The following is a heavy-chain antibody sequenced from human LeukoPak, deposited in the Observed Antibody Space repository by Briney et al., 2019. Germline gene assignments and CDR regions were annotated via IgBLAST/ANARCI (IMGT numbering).Heavy chain of an antibody. CDR3: AKAVYPHPTGAY. D-gene: IGHD1-14*01. V-gene: IGHV3-23*01. CDR1: GFTFSSYA. J-gene: IGHJ4*02. CDR2: ISGSGGST. Sequence: PGGSLRLSCAVAGFTFSSYAMSWVRQAPGKGLEWVSAISGSGGSTYYADSVKGRFTISRDNSKNTLYLQMNSLRAEDTAVYYCAKAVYPHPTGAYWGQGTLVTVSS.